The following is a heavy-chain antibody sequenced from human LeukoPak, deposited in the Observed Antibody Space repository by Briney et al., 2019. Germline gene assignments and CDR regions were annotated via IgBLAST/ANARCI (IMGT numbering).Heavy chain of an antibody. CDR2: IKEDGSEK. J-gene: IGHJ4*02. D-gene: IGHD1-1*01. CDR1: AFTFTSYT. V-gene: IGHV3-7*01. CDR3: ARSTAGFDY. Sequence: GGSLRLSCTASAFTFTSYTTTWVRQAPGKGLEWVANIKEDGSEKYCVDSVKGRFTISRDNAKNSLSLQMSSLRAEDTAVYYCARSTAGFDYWGQGTLVTVSS.